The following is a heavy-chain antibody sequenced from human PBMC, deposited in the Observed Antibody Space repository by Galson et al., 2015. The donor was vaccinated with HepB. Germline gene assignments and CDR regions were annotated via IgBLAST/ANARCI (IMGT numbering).Heavy chain of an antibody. CDR3: AKDPAGVRVNAFDI. V-gene: IGHV3-23*01. CDR2: ISGGGGST. D-gene: IGHD3-10*01. CDR1: GFSFSNYA. J-gene: IGHJ3*02. Sequence: SLRLSCAASGFSFSNYAMSWVRQAPGKGLEWVSVISGGGGSTYYADSVKGRFTISRDNSKNTLYLQMSSLRAEDTATYYCAKDPAGVRVNAFDIWGQGTMVTVSS.